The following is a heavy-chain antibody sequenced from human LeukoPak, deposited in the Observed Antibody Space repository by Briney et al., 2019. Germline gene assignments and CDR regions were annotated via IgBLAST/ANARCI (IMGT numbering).Heavy chain of an antibody. Sequence: SETLSLTCAVSGGSISSGGYSWSWIRQPPGKGLEWIGEINHSGSTNYNPSLKSRVTISVDTSKNQFSLKLSSVTAADTAVYYCARRRQGYSYGFRVHFDYWGQGTLVTVSS. CDR2: INHSGST. J-gene: IGHJ4*02. D-gene: IGHD5-18*01. V-gene: IGHV4-34*01. CDR3: ARRRQGYSYGFRVHFDY. CDR1: GGSISSGGYS.